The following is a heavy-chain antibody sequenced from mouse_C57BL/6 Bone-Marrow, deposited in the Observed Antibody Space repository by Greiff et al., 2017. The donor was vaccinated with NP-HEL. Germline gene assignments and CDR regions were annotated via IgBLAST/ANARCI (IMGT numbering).Heavy chain of an antibody. J-gene: IGHJ2*01. V-gene: IGHV1-72*01. D-gene: IGHD1-1*01. CDR1: GYTFTSYL. Sequence: QVQLQQSGAELVKPGASVKLTCKASGYTFTSYLMHWVKQRPGRGLEWIGRINPNSGGTKYNEKFKSKATLTVDKPSSTAYMQLNSLTSEDSAVYYCARYYYGSSSFDYWGQGTTLTVSS. CDR2: INPNSGGT. CDR3: ARYYYGSSSFDY.